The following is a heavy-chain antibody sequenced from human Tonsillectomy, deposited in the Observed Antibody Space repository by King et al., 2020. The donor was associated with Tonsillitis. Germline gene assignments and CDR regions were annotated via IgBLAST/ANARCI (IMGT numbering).Heavy chain of an antibody. D-gene: IGHD6-19*01. CDR1: GYTFTGYY. V-gene: IGHV1-2*02. CDR2: INPNSGAT. Sequence: QLVQSGAEVKKPGASVKVSCKASGYTFTGYYVHWVRQAPGQGLEWMGWINPNSGATNSAQKFQGRVTMTRDTSISTAYMELSRLGSDDTAVYYCARTEWLARNNWFDPWGQGTLVTVSS. J-gene: IGHJ5*02. CDR3: ARTEWLARNNWFDP.